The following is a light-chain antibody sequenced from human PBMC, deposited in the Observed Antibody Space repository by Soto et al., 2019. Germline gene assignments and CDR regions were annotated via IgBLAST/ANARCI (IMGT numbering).Light chain of an antibody. Sequence: IVLTQSPATLSFSPVARATFYCVASQRVSGGFLAWYQQKPGLAPRLILYDTSFRATGIPDRFSGSGSGTDFTLAISRLEPEDFAVYYCQQYGSSQGFGQGTRLEIK. J-gene: IGKJ5*01. CDR3: QQYGSSQG. CDR1: QRVSGGF. V-gene: IGKV3D-20*01. CDR2: DTS.